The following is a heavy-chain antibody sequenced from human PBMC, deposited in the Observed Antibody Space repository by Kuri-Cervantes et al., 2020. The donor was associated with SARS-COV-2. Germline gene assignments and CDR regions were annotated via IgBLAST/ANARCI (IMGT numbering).Heavy chain of an antibody. CDR1: GYTFRNND. J-gene: IGHJ6*03. Sequence: ASVKVSCKASGYTFRNNDINWVRQAPGQGLEWVGWVNPDNGRAGFAEKFQGRVTISSDTSMNTVYLDLYSLRSGDTAVYYCARGVRGNWDSQHNYYYYMDVRGKGTTVTVSS. D-gene: IGHD1-7*01. CDR2: VNPDNGRA. V-gene: IGHV1-8*01. CDR3: ARGVRGNWDSQHNYYYYMDV.